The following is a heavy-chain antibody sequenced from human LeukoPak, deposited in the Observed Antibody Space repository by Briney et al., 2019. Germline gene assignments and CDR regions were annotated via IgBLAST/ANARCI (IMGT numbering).Heavy chain of an antibody. CDR2: MYYRGNT. CDR1: GGSIRSYY. Sequence: PSETLSLTCTVSGGSIRSYYWSWIRQPPGKGLEWIGYMYYRGNTNYNPSLKSRVTISVDTSKNQFSLKLSSVTAADTAVYYCATGVHGIAAAGDYYFDYWGQGTLVTVSS. V-gene: IGHV4-59*01. D-gene: IGHD6-13*01. J-gene: IGHJ4*02. CDR3: ATGVHGIAAAGDYYFDY.